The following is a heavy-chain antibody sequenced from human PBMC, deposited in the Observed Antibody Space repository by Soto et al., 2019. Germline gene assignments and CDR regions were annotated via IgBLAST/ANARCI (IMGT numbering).Heavy chain of an antibody. CDR2: IYYSGST. Sequence: SETLSLTCTVSGGSVSSGSYYWSWIRQPPGKGLEWIGYIYYSGSTNYNPSLKSRVTISVDTSKNQFSLKLSSVTAADTAVYYCARDLVVSGVRGRNWFDPWGQGTLVTVSS. D-gene: IGHD3-10*01. J-gene: IGHJ5*02. V-gene: IGHV4-61*01. CDR1: GGSVSSGSYY. CDR3: ARDLVVSGVRGRNWFDP.